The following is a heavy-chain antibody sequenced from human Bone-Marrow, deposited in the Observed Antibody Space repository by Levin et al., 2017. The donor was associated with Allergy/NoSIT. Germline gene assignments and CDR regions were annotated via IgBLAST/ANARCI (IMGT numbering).Heavy chain of an antibody. CDR3: ATFDYSSYGYFFDY. Sequence: QPGGSLRLSCAVSGFNFNAYGMTWVRQAPGKGLEWVSTIRGSDDSTYYTDSVRGRFTISRDTSEDTLYLQLNSLRAEDTAVYYCATFDYSSYGYFFDYWGQGTLVTVSS. CDR1: GFNFNAYG. CDR2: IRGSDDST. D-gene: IGHD4-11*01. V-gene: IGHV3-23*01. J-gene: IGHJ4*02.